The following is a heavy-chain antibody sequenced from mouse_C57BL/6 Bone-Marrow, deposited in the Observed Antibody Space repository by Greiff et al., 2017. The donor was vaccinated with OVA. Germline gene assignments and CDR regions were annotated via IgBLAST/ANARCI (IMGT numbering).Heavy chain of an antibody. V-gene: IGHV14-4*01. CDR1: GFNIKDDY. Sequence: EVQLQQSGAELVRPGASVKLSCTASGFNIKDDYMHWVKQRPEQGLEWIGWIDPENGDTEYASKFQGKATITADTSSNTAYLQLSSLTSEDTAVYSCTTFITTSFDVWGTGTTVTVSS. D-gene: IGHD1-1*01. J-gene: IGHJ1*03. CDR2: IDPENGDT. CDR3: TTFITTSFDV.